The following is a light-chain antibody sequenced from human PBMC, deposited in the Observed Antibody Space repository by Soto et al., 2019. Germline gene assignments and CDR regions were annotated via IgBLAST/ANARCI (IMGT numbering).Light chain of an antibody. V-gene: IGLV2-14*01. Sequence: QPVSVSGSPGQSITISCTGTSSDVGGYNYVSWYQQHPGKAPKLMIYEVSNRPSGVSNRFSGSKSGNTASLTISGLQAEDEADYYCSSYTSSSTWVFGGGTKVTVL. CDR3: SSYTSSSTWV. CDR2: EVS. CDR1: SSDVGGYNY. J-gene: IGLJ3*02.